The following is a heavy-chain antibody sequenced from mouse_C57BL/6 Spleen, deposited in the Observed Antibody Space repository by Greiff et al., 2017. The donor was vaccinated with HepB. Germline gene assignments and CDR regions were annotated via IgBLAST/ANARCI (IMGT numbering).Heavy chain of an antibody. V-gene: IGHV14-2*01. CDR2: IDPEDGET. J-gene: IGHJ1*03. CDR1: GFNIKDYY. Sequence: EVQLQQSGAELVKPGASVKLSCTASGFNIKDYYMHWVKQRTEKGLEWIGRIDPEDGETKYAPKFKGKATITADTSSNTAYMQLSSLTSEDTAVYYCAFYSCCDWYFEFWGTGTTGTVSS. D-gene: IGHD1-1*01. CDR3: AFYSCCDWYFEF.